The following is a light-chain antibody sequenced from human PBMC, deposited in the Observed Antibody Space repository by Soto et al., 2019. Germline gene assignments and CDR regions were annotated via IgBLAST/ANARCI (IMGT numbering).Light chain of an antibody. CDR2: DAS. CDR1: QDISNY. Sequence: DIQMTQSPSSLSASVGERVTITCQASQDISNYLNWYQQKPGKAPKLLIYDASNLETGVPSRFSGSGSGRDFTFTISSLQPEDIATYYCQQYDNLPPYTFGQGTKLEIK. J-gene: IGKJ2*01. CDR3: QQYDNLPPYT. V-gene: IGKV1-33*01.